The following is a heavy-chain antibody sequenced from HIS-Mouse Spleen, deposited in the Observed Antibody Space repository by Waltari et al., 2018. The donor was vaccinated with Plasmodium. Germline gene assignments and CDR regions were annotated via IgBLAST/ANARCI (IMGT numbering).Heavy chain of an antibody. CDR2: IKQDGSEK. CDR1: VFPFCRYW. Sequence: ELQLVESGGGLVRPGGSLRLSCAASVFPFCRYWMSWVRQAQGKGLEWVANIKQDGSEKYYVDSVKGRFTISRDNAKNSLYLQMNSLRAEDTAVYYCASSWYWYFDLWGRGTLVTVSS. D-gene: IGHD6-13*01. CDR3: ASSWYWYFDL. J-gene: IGHJ2*01. V-gene: IGHV3-7*01.